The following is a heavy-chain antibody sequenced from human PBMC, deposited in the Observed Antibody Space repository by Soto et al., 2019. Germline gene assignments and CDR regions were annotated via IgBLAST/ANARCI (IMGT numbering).Heavy chain of an antibody. D-gene: IGHD6-19*01. V-gene: IGHV4-59*01. J-gene: IGHJ4*02. CDR3: ARVAPGIAVAAIAQGYFDY. Sequence: SETLSLTCTVSGDSISSYYWSWIRQPPGKGLEWIGYIYYTGTTKYNPSLKSRVTISVDTSKNQFSLKLSSVTAADTAVYYCARVAPGIAVAAIAQGYFDYWGQGTLVTVSS. CDR2: IYYTGTT. CDR1: GDSISSYY.